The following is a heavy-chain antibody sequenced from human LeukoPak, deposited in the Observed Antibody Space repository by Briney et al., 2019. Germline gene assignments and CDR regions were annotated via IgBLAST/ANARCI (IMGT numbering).Heavy chain of an antibody. D-gene: IGHD3-16*01. CDR2: IWYDGSNK. CDR3: ARQPIYEAYFDF. CDR1: GFTFSSYG. J-gene: IGHJ4*02. Sequence: PGGSLRLSCAASGFTFSSYGMHWVRQAPGKGLEWVAVIWYDGSNKYYADSVKGRFTISRDNSKNTLYLQMNSLRAEDTAVYYCARQPIYEAYFDFWGQGTLVTVSS. V-gene: IGHV3-33*01.